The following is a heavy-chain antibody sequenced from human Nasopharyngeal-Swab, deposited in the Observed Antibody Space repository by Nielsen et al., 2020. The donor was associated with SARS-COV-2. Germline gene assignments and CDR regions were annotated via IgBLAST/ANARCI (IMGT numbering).Heavy chain of an antibody. V-gene: IGHV3-74*01. CDR3: VRDLAGTYGS. J-gene: IGHJ5*02. CDR2: VNEDGTTT. D-gene: IGHD4-17*01. Sequence: GESLKISCEASGFTFSKYWMHWVRQTPGTGLVWVSRVNEDGTTTTYADSVKGRFTIYRDNVQNTLYLQMHGLKAEDTAFYYCVRDLAGTYGSWGQGTPVTVSS. CDR1: GFTFSKYW.